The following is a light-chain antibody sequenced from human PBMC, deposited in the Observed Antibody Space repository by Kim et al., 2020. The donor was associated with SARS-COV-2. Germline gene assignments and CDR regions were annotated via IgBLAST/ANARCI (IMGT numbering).Light chain of an antibody. CDR1: ESVSSY. CDR3: QQRRSWPIT. Sequence: LSPGERAPLSCGARESVSSYLAWYENKPGQAPRLLIYDASNRATGIPARFSGSGSGTDFTLTISSLEPEDFAVYYCQQRRSWPITFGQGTRLEIK. V-gene: IGKV3-11*01. J-gene: IGKJ5*01. CDR2: DAS.